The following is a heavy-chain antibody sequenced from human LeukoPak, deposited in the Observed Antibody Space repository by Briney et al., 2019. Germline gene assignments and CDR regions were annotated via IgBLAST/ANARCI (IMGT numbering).Heavy chain of an antibody. D-gene: IGHD1-1*01. J-gene: IGHJ4*02. CDR3: ARDQTDIGAVDY. V-gene: IGHV1-69*04. Sequence: ASVKVSCKASGGTFSNYPISWVRQAPGQGLEWMGRIIPFLGITNYAQKFQDRVTLNADISTNTAYMELSGLTSKDTAVYFCARDQTDIGAVDYWGQGSLVTVSS. CDR2: IIPFLGIT. CDR1: GGTFSNYP.